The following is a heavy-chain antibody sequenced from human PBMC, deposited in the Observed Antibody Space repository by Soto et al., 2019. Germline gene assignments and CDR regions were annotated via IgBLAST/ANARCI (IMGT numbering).Heavy chain of an antibody. CDR1: GGTFNNYA. CDR2: IIPIFGTA. J-gene: IGHJ4*02. CDR3: VRVAISSSSSY. D-gene: IGHD6-6*01. V-gene: IGHV1-69*13. Sequence: SVKVSCKASGGTFNNYAISWVRQAPGQGLEWVGGIIPIFGTADYAQKFQGRVTITADESTSTAYMELSSLRSEDTAVYYCVRVAISSSSSYWGQGTLVTVSS.